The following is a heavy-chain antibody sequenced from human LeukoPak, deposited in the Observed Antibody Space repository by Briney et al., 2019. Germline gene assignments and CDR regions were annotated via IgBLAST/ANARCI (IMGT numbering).Heavy chain of an antibody. V-gene: IGHV3-23*01. D-gene: IGHD3-3*01. J-gene: IGHJ6*03. Sequence: GGSLRLSCAASGFTFSSYAMSWVRQAPGKGLEWVSAISGSGGSTYYADSVKGRFTISRDNSKNTLYLQMNSLRAEDTAVYYCAKGSPILKEWFRTGRDYYMDVWGKGTTVTVSS. CDR1: GFTFSSYA. CDR2: ISGSGGST. CDR3: AKGSPILKEWFRTGRDYYMDV.